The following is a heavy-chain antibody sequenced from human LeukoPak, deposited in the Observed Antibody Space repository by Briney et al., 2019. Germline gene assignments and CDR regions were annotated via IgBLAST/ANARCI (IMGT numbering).Heavy chain of an antibody. Sequence: SETLSLTCTVSGGSISRSSYYWSWIRQPPGKGLEWIGYIYYSGSTNYNPSLKSRVTISVDTSKNQFSLKLSSVTAADTAVYYCARGVSYYDSSGYYNEYFQHWGQGTLVTVSS. D-gene: IGHD3-22*01. CDR1: GGSISRSSYY. V-gene: IGHV4-61*05. CDR3: ARGVSYYDSSGYYNEYFQH. J-gene: IGHJ1*01. CDR2: IYYSGST.